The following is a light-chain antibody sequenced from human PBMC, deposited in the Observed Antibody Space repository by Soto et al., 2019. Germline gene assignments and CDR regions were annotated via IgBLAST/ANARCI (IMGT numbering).Light chain of an antibody. CDR1: QSVRNSL. Sequence: EIVLTQSPGTLALSPGERATLSCRASQSVRNSLLAWYQQKPGQPPRLLIYDASTRATATPERFSGSGSGTDFTLTISRLEPEDFAVYYCQQYGSSPPITFGQGTRLEI. J-gene: IGKJ5*01. V-gene: IGKV3-20*01. CDR3: QQYGSSPPIT. CDR2: DAS.